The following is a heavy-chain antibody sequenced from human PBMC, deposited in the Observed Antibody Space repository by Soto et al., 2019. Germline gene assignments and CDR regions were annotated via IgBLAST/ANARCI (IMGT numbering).Heavy chain of an antibody. J-gene: IGHJ4*02. Sequence: GESLKISCAASGFTFSSYGMHWVRQAPGKGLEWVAVISYDGSNKYYADSVKGRFTISRDNSKNTLYLQMNSLRAEDTAVYYCAKDYPPYSYGYGFDYWGQGTLVTVSS. CDR1: GFTFSSYG. CDR3: AKDYPPYSYGYGFDY. CDR2: ISYDGSNK. V-gene: IGHV3-30*18. D-gene: IGHD5-18*01.